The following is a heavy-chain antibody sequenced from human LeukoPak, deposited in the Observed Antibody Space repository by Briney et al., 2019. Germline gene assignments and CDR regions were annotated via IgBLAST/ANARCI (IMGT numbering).Heavy chain of an antibody. V-gene: IGHV1-2*02. J-gene: IGHJ4*02. D-gene: IGHD5-12*01. CDR1: GYTFSGYY. CDR3: ARKSTGYDFDY. CDR2: INPNSGGT. Sequence: GASVKVSCKASGYTFSGYYLHWVRQASGQGLEWMGWINPNSGGTYYLQKFQGRATLTRDTSISTAYMELTRLTSDDTAVYFCARKSTGYDFDYWGQGALVTVSS.